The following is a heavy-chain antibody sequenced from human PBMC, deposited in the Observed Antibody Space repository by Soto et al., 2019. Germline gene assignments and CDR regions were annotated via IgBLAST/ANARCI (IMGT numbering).Heavy chain of an antibody. J-gene: IGHJ6*02. Sequence: XETLSLTCAVYGGSFSGYYWSGIRQPPGKGLEWIGEINHSGSTNYNPSLKSRVTISVDTSKNQFSLKLSSVTAADTAVYYCARGGYYYYGMDVWGQGTTVTVSS. CDR2: INHSGST. CDR1: GGSFSGYY. CDR3: ARGGYYYYGMDV. V-gene: IGHV4-34*01.